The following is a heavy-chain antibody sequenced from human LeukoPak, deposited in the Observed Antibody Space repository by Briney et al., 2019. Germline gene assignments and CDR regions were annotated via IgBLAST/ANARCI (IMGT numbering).Heavy chain of an antibody. CDR2: ISESGGRT. J-gene: IGHJ4*02. CDR1: GLTLGNYG. V-gene: IGHV3-23*01. Sequence: GGSLRLSCAVSGLTLGNYGMSWVRQAPGKGLEWVAGISESGGRTKYADSVKGRFTISRDNPKNTLYLQMNSLRAEDTAVYFCAKRGVVIRVILVGFHKEAYYFDSWGQGALVTVSS. D-gene: IGHD3-22*01. CDR3: AKRGVVIRVILVGFHKEAYYFDS.